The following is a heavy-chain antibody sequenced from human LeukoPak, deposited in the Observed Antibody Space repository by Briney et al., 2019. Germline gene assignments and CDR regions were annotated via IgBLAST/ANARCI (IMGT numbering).Heavy chain of an antibody. J-gene: IGHJ4*02. CDR2: LSDDGSNK. Sequence: GGSLRLSCAASRFTFSYFAMHWVRQAPGKGLEWVAVLSDDGSNKFYADSVKGRFTISRDNSKNTLYLQMNSLRAEDTAVYYCAREFGGSGSYYNPDYWGQGTLVTVSS. CDR3: AREFGGSGSYYNPDY. D-gene: IGHD3-10*01. V-gene: IGHV3-30*04. CDR1: RFTFSYFA.